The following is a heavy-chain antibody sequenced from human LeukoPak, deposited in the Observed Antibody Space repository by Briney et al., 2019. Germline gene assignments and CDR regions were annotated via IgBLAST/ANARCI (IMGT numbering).Heavy chain of an antibody. V-gene: IGHV3-66*02. CDR1: GFTVSSNY. CDR3: ARDSRSGYYYGMDV. J-gene: IGHJ6*02. CDR2: IYSGGST. D-gene: IGHD6-6*01. Sequence: AGSLRLSCAASGFTVSSNYMSWVRQAPGKGLEWVSVIYSGGSTYYADSVKGRFTISRDNSKNTLCLQMNSLRAEDTAVYYCARDSRSGYYYGMDVWGQGTTVTVSS.